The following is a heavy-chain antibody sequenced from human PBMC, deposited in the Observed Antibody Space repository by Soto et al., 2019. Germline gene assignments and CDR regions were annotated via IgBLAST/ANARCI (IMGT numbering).Heavy chain of an antibody. J-gene: IGHJ4*02. Sequence: PGGSLRLSCAASGFTFSDYYMSWIRQAPGKGLEWVSYISSSGSTIYYADSVKGRFTISRDNAKNSLYLQMNSLRAEDTAVYYCARGRGGAYTMVRGAMRVSGDYWGQGTLVTVSS. V-gene: IGHV3-11*01. D-gene: IGHD3-10*01. CDR3: ARGRGGAYTMVRGAMRVSGDY. CDR1: GFTFSDYY. CDR2: ISSSGSTI.